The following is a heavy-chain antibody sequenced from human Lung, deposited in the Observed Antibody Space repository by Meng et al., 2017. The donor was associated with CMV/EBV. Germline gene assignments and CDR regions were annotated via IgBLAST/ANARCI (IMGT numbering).Heavy chain of an antibody. V-gene: IGHV4-59*08. Sequence: VQRQESGPGLGKPSATLSLTCAVSGGSISTYYWSWIRQPPGKGLEWIGNNYYSGSTNYNPSLASRVTISVDSSKNQFSLKLSSVTAADTAVYYCARHQNGGTYPLDYWGQGTLVTVSS. CDR1: GGSISTYY. J-gene: IGHJ4*02. CDR2: NYYSGST. D-gene: IGHD3-16*02. CDR3: ARHQNGGTYPLDY.